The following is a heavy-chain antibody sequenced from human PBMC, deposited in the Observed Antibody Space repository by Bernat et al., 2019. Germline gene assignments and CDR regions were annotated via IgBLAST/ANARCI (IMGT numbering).Heavy chain of an antibody. CDR1: GFSLSTTGVG. J-gene: IGHJ5*02. Sequence: QITLKESGPTLVKPTQTLTLTCTFSGFSLSTTGVGVGWIRQPPGKALEWLALIYWDDDKRYSPSLKSRLTITKDTSKNQVVLTMTNMDPVDTATYYCTREKVGEGTGWFDPWGQGTLVTVSS. CDR3: TREKVGEGTGWFDP. D-gene: IGHD3-3*01. V-gene: IGHV2-5*02. CDR2: IYWDDDK.